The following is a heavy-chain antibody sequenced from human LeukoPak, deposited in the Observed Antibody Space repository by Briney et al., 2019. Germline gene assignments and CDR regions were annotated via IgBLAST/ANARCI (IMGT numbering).Heavy chain of an antibody. V-gene: IGHV3-7*01. Sequence: GGSLRLSCAASGIILSSYWMSWVRQAPGKGLEWVANIKEDGSEKRDVDSVKGRFTISRDNAKNSLYLQMNSLRVEDTAVYYCVRDKLVGPSRLDHWGQGTLVTVSS. J-gene: IGHJ4*02. D-gene: IGHD1-26*01. CDR2: IKEDGSEK. CDR1: GIILSSYW. CDR3: VRDKLVGPSRLDH.